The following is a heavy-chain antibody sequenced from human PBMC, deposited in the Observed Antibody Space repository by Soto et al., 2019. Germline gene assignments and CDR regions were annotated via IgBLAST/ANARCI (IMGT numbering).Heavy chain of an antibody. V-gene: IGHV5-51*01. Sequence: XESLTISGKGSGYTFTSYWIGLVRQMPGKGLEWMGIIYPGDSDTRYSPSFQGQVTISADKSVSTAHLQWSSLKASDSAMYYCARLNSGGYYYYGMDVWGQGTTVTVSS. CDR1: GYTFTSYW. J-gene: IGHJ6*02. CDR3: ARLNSGGYYYYGMDV. CDR2: IYPGDSDT. D-gene: IGHD5-12*01.